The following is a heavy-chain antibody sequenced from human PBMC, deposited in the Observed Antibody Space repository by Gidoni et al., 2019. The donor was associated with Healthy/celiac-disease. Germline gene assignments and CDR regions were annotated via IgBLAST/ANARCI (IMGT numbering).Heavy chain of an antibody. CDR1: GFTFSSYG. V-gene: IGHV3-30*18. J-gene: IGHJ4*02. Sequence: QVQLVESGGGVVQPGRSLRLSCAASGFTFSSYGMHWVRQAPGKGLEWVAVISYDGSNKYYADSVKGRFTISRDNSKNTLYLQMNSLRAEDTAVYYCAKEVGARESDYWGQGTLVTVSS. D-gene: IGHD1-26*01. CDR3: AKEVGARESDY. CDR2: ISYDGSNK.